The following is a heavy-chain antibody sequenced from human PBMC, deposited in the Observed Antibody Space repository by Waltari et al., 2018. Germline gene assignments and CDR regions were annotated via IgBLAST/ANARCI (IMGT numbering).Heavy chain of an antibody. V-gene: IGHV3-23*01. J-gene: IGHJ3*01. CDR3: AKDKPGPPYCSGTSCYDAFDF. CDR2: ISSSAGST. D-gene: IGHD2-2*01. CDR1: GDSITSDLYY. Sequence: LQLLESGPGLVKPSETLSLTCTVSGDSITSDLYYWAWIRPPPGKGLEWVSAISSSAGSTYYADSVKGRFTISRDNSKNTLYLQMNSLRVEDTAVYYCAKDKPGPPYCSGTSCYDAFDFWGQGTMVTVSS.